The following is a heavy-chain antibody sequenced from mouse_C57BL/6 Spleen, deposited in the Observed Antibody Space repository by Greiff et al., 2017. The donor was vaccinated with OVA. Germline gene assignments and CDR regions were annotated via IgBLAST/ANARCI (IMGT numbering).Heavy chain of an antibody. Sequence: VMLVESGPGLVQPSQSLSITCTVSGFSFTSYGVHWVRQSPGKGLEWLGVIWSGGSTDYNAAFISRLSISKDNSKSQVFFKMNSLQADDTAIYYCARNGITTLYYYAMDYWGQGTSVTVSS. CDR1: GFSFTSYG. J-gene: IGHJ4*01. CDR3: ARNGITTLYYYAMDY. D-gene: IGHD1-3*01. V-gene: IGHV2-2*01. CDR2: IWSGGST.